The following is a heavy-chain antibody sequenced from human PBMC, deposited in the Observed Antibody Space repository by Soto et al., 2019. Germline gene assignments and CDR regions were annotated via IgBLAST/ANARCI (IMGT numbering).Heavy chain of an antibody. CDR2: ISYDGSDK. D-gene: IGHD6-19*01. V-gene: IGHV3-30*18. CDR1: GFTFSNYG. CDR3: AKGSSYSSGWISSTFDY. J-gene: IGHJ4*02. Sequence: QVQLVESGGGVVQPGRSLRLSCAASGFTFSNYGMHWVRQAPGKGLEWVALISYDGSDKYYADSVKGRFTISRDNSKNPLYLQMNSLRAEDAAVYYCAKGSSYSSGWISSTFDYWGQGTLVTVSS.